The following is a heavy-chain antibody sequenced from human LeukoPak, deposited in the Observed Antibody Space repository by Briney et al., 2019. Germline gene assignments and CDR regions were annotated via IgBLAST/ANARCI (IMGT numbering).Heavy chain of an antibody. CDR3: AREMRDSYYDFWSGYYEEDNWFDP. D-gene: IGHD3-3*01. V-gene: IGHV3-74*01. J-gene: IGHJ5*02. Sequence: QPGGSPRLSCAASGFTFSSYWMHWVRQAPGKGLVWVSRINSDGSSTSYADSVKGRFTISRDNAKNTLYLQMNSLRAEDTAVYYCAREMRDSYYDFWSGYYEEDNWFDPWGQGTLVTVSS. CDR1: GFTFSSYW. CDR2: INSDGSST.